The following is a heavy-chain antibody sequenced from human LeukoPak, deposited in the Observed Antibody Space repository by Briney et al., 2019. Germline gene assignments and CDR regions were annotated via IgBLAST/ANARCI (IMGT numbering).Heavy chain of an antibody. Sequence: GGSLRLSCAASGFTFSDYYMSWIRQAPGKGLEWVSYISSSGGTIYYADSVKGRFTISRDNAKNSLYLQMNSLRAEDTAVYYCAREYGYGSGSFRPNDYWGQGTLVTVSS. J-gene: IGHJ4*02. D-gene: IGHD3-10*01. CDR2: ISSSGGTI. CDR3: AREYGYGSGSFRPNDY. V-gene: IGHV3-11*04. CDR1: GFTFSDYY.